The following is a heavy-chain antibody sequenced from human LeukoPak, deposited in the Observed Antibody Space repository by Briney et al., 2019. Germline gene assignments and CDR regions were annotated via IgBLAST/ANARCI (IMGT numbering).Heavy chain of an antibody. Sequence: GGSLRLSCAASGFTFSSYSMNWVRQAPGKGLEWVSSISSSSSYIYYADSVKGRFTISRDNAKNSLYLQMNSLRAEDTAVYYCAREGCSSTSCYWEDAFDIWGQGTMVTVST. CDR1: GFTFSSYS. J-gene: IGHJ3*02. CDR3: AREGCSSTSCYWEDAFDI. D-gene: IGHD2-2*01. CDR2: ISSSSSYI. V-gene: IGHV3-21*01.